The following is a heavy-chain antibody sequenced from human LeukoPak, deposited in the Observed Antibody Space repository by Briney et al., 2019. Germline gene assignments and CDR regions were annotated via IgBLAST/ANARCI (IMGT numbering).Heavy chain of an antibody. CDR1: GFTFSSYG. CDR3: AREDSYDSRGLDY. CDR2: VGGRDGST. J-gene: IGHJ4*02. D-gene: IGHD3-22*01. Sequence: PGGSLRLSCAASGFTFSSYGMSWVRQAPGRGLEWVSAVGGRDGSTYYADSVKGRFTISRDNSKNTLYVQMNSLRAEDTAVYYCAREDSYDSRGLDYWGQGTLVTVSS. V-gene: IGHV3-23*01.